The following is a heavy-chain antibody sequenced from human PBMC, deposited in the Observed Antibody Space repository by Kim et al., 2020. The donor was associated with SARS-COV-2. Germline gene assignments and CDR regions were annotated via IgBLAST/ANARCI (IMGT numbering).Heavy chain of an antibody. J-gene: IGHJ2*01. Sequence: PSLNRRVTISVETSKNQCSLKLSSMTAADTAVYYCARTRDGHGSTWYFDLWGRGTLVTVSS. D-gene: IGHD6-25*01. V-gene: IGHV4-59*01. CDR3: ARTRDGHGSTWYFDL.